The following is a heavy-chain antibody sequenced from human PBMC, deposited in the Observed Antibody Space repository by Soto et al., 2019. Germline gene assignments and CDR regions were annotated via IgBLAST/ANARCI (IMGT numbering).Heavy chain of an antibody. CDR2: VDPEDGET. CDR1: GYTFTDYY. CDR3: ATGLSNYYYGMDV. J-gene: IGHJ6*02. Sequence: EVQLVQSGAEVTKPGATVKISCKVSGYTFTDYYMHWVQQAPGKGLEWMGLVDPEDGETIYAEKFQGRVTITADTSTDTAYMELSSLRSADTATYYGATGLSNYYYGMDVWGQGTTVTVSS. V-gene: IGHV1-69-2*01. D-gene: IGHD4-4*01.